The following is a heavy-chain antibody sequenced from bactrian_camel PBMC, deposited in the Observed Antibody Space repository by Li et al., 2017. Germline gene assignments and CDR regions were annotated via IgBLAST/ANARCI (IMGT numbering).Heavy chain of an antibody. CDR3: ATEGGMPTRMTATEALERMTSEVLFGY. CDR2: IYAVDGST. CDR1: GYSYSSYS. J-gene: IGHJ6*01. Sequence: VQLVESGGGSVQAGESLRLSCVDSGYSYSSYSWGWFRQTSGGEREGVASIYAVDGSTYYADSVKGRFTISKDKSNGTVYLHMTDVIPEDTAMYYCATEGGMPTRMTATEALERMTSEVLFGYWGLGTQVTVS. D-gene: IGHD3*01. V-gene: IGHV3S40*01.